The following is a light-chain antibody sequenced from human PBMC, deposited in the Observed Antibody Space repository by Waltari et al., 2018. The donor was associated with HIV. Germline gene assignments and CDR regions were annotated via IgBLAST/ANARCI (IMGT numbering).Light chain of an antibody. V-gene: IGKV3-15*01. J-gene: IGKJ2*01. Sequence: EIVMTQSPATLSVSPGERATLSCRASQSVSSNLARYQKKPGQAPRRLMYGASTRATGIPARFRGGSSGTEFTLTISSLQSEDFAVYYCQQYNNLPPRYTLGQGTKLEIK. CDR1: QSVSSN. CDR3: QQYNNLPPRYT. CDR2: GAS.